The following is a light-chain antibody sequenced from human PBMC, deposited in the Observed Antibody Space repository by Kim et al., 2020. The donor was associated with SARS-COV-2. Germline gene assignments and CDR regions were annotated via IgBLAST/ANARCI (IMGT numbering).Light chain of an antibody. CDR1: SSNIGSNY. Sequence: ELTQPPSASGTPGQRVTISCSGSSSNIGSNYVYWYQQLPGTAPKLLIYRNNQRPSGVPDRFSGSKSGTSASLAISGLRSEDEADYYCAAWDDILSAWVFGGGTKLTVL. CDR2: RNN. J-gene: IGLJ3*02. V-gene: IGLV1-47*01. CDR3: AAWDDILSAWV.